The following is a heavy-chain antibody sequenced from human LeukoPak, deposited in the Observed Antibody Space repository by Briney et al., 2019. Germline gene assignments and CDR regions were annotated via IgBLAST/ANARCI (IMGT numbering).Heavy chain of an antibody. CDR1: GFTVSSNY. V-gene: IGHV3-66*01. Sequence: GGSLRLSCAASGFTVSSNYMSWVRQAPGKGLEWVSVIYSGGSTYYADSVKGRFTISRDNSKNTLYLQMNSLRAEDTAVYYCARARGSYYYYGMDVWGQGTTVTVSS. CDR3: ARARGSYYYYGMDV. J-gene: IGHJ6*02. D-gene: IGHD1-26*01. CDR2: IYSGGST.